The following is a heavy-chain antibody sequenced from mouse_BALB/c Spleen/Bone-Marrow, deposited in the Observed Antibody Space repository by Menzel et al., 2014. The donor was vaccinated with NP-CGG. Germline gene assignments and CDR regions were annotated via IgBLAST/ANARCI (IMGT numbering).Heavy chain of an antibody. CDR2: INPNNGAT. V-gene: IGHV1-22*01. D-gene: IGHD6-1*01. CDR1: GYTFTEYT. Sequence: EVQLQQSGPELVKPGASVKISCKPSGYTFTEYTMHWVKQSHGKSLEWIGGINPNNGATSYNQKFKGKATSTVDKSPSTAYMELRSLTSEDSAVYFCARRQFGPAWFAYWGQGTLVTVSA. CDR3: ARRQFGPAWFAY. J-gene: IGHJ3*01.